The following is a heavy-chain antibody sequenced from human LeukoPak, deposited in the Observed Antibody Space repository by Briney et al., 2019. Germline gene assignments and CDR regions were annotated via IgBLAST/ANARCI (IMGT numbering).Heavy chain of an antibody. D-gene: IGHD4-17*01. CDR1: GGSIGSYF. V-gene: IGHV4-59*01. J-gene: IGHJ5*01. CDR2: IYYGGGT. Sequence: SETLSLTCTVSGGSIGSYFWSWIRQPPGKGLEWIGYIYYGGGTNYNPSFESRITISVDTSKNRISLNLTSVTDSDTAIYYCARERGDYDSDNWFDSWGQGTLVTVSS. CDR3: ARERGDYDSDNWFDS.